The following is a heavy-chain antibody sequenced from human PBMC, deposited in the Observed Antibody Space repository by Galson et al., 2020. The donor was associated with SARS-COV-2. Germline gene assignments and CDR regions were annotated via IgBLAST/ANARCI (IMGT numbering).Heavy chain of an antibody. V-gene: IGHV3-23*01. CDR3: AGGEEVRGVIDYYYYGMDV. Sequence: QAGGSLRLSCAASGFTFSSYAMSWVRQAPGKGLEWVSAISGSGGSTYYADSVKGRFTISRDNSKNTLYLQMNSLRAEDTAVYYCAGGEEVRGVIDYYYYGMDVWGQGTTVTVSS. CDR2: ISGSGGST. J-gene: IGHJ6*02. D-gene: IGHD3-10*01. CDR1: GFTFSSYA.